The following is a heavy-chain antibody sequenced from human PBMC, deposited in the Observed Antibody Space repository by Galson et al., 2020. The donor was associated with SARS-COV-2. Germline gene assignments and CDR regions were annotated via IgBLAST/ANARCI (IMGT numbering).Heavy chain of an antibody. Sequence: SETLSLTCAAYGGYFSDYYWSWIRHAPGKGLAWIAQLNHSGSNTTNPSPKSRVTIAVDTSKNQSSLKLTSMTAADTAVDYCARSRQGVTMIVVAITAYYHYVDVWSKGTSFTISS. CDR2: LNHSGSN. CDR1: GGYFSDYY. D-gene: IGHD3-22*01. V-gene: IGHV4-34*01. CDR3: ARSRQGVTMIVVAITAYYHYVDV. J-gene: IGHJ6*03.